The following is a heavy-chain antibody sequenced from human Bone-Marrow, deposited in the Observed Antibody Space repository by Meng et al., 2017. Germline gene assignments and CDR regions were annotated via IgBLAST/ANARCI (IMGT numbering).Heavy chain of an antibody. Sequence: QVQLLQSGAAVKKLGSSVKVSFKASGGTFSSYAISWVRQAPGQGLEWMGGIIPIFGTANYAQKFQGRVTITTDESTSTAYMELSSLRSEDTAVYYCARAAVADLNWYFDLWGRGTLVTVSS. CDR1: GGTFSSYA. J-gene: IGHJ2*01. D-gene: IGHD6-19*01. V-gene: IGHV1-69*05. CDR2: IIPIFGTA. CDR3: ARAAVADLNWYFDL.